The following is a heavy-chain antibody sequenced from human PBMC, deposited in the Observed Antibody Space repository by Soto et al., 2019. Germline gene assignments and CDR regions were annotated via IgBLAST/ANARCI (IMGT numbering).Heavy chain of an antibody. J-gene: IGHJ6*03. Sequence: SETLSLTCTVSGGSISSYYWSWIRQPPGKGLEWIGYIYYSGSTNYNPSLKSRVTISVDTSKNQFSLKLSSVTAADTAVYYCARLNALYYDFCSGYYTDYYYYMDVWGQGTTVTVSS. D-gene: IGHD3-3*01. CDR2: IYYSGST. CDR3: ARLNALYYDFCSGYYTDYYYYMDV. CDR1: GGSISSYY. V-gene: IGHV4-59*08.